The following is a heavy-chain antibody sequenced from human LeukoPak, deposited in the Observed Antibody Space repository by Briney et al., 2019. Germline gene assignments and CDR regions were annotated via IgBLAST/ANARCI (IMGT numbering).Heavy chain of an antibody. Sequence: SETLSLTCSVSGDSVSRSDSYWDWIRQPPGKGLEWIGTIYYSGRTYYSPSLNSRVTMSVDPSNNQFSLNLRSVTDSDTAVYYCARRRYYDGSGYLEWGQGTLLSVSS. D-gene: IGHD3-22*01. CDR1: GDSVSRSDSY. CDR3: ARRRYYDGSGYLE. J-gene: IGHJ1*01. V-gene: IGHV4-39*01. CDR2: IYYSGRT.